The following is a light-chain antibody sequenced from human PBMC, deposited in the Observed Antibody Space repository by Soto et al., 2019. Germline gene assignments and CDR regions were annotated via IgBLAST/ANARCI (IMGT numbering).Light chain of an antibody. V-gene: IGKV2-30*01. J-gene: IGKJ2*01. CDR1: QYLVYRNGNTF. Sequence: VALTQSPASLHPLTGQPASISRSSSQYLVYRNGNTFLDWFFQRPGQSPRRLIYKVSNRDSGVPDRFSGSGSGTDFTLHISRVEAEDVGVYYCLQYTHWPHTFGQGTKVDIK. CDR3: LQYTHWPHT. CDR2: KVS.